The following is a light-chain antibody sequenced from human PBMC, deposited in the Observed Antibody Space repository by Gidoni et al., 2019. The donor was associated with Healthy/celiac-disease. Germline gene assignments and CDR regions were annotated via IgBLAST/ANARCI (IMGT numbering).Light chain of an antibody. CDR3: GTWDNSLSAGV. V-gene: IGLV1-51*02. CDR2: END. CDR1: SSNIGHHS. Sequence: QSVLTQPRSVYAAPGQQVNISCSGDSSNIGHHSGSGYTQTPGTAPKLLIYENDQRPSGLPDRFSGSQSGTAATLAIAGLQTGDESDYYCGTWDNSLSAGVFGGGTKLTVL. J-gene: IGLJ2*01.